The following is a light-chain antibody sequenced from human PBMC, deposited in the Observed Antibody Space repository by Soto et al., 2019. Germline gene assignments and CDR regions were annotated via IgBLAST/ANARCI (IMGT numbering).Light chain of an antibody. J-gene: IGKJ1*01. V-gene: IGKV3-15*01. CDR2: GAS. Sequence: EVVMTQSPATLSLSPGERATLSCRASQGVSNHLAWYQHKPGQAPRLLIYGASTRATGIPARFSGSGSGTEFTLPISSLQSEDFAVYYCQQYDNWPPWTFGQGTKVEIK. CDR1: QGVSNH. CDR3: QQYDNWPPWT.